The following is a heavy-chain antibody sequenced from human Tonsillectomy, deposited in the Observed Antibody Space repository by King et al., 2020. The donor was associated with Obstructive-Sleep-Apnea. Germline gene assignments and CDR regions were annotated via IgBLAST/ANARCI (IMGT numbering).Heavy chain of an antibody. D-gene: IGHD3-22*01. V-gene: IGHV3-48*01. CDR1: GFTFSSYS. J-gene: IGHJ4*02. Sequence: VQLVESGGGLVQPGGSLRLFCAASGFTFSSYSMNWVRQAPGKGLEWGSYISSSSSIIYYADSVKGRFTISRDNAKNSLCLQMNGLRAEDTAVYYWARGLSRYYDSSGYPAVDYWGQGTLVTVSS. CDR2: ISSSSSII. CDR3: ARGLSRYYDSSGYPAVDY.